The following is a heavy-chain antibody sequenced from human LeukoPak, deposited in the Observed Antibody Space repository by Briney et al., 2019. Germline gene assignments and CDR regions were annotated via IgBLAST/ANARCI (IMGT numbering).Heavy chain of an antibody. CDR2: INAGNGNT. CDR3: ARGDPTYYDFWSGPSSLFDY. CDR1: GYTFTSYA. Sequence: ASVKVSCKASGYTFTSYAMHWVRQAPGQRLEWMGWINAGNGNTKYSQEFQGRVTITRDTSASTAYMELSSLRSEDMAVYYCARGDPTYYDFWSGPSSLFDYWGQGTLVTVSS. D-gene: IGHD3-3*01. V-gene: IGHV1-3*03. J-gene: IGHJ4*02.